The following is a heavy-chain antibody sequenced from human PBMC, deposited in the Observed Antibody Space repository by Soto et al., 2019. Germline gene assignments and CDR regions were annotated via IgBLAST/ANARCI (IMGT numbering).Heavy chain of an antibody. V-gene: IGHV4-59*08. D-gene: IGHD4-17*01. J-gene: IGHJ4*02. Sequence: SETLSLTCTVSGGSISSFYWSWIRQPPGKGLEWIGYIYYSGSTNYNPSLKSRVTISVDTSKNQFSLKLSSVTAADTAVYYCARRYGPGFDYWGQGTLVTVSS. CDR2: IYYSGST. CDR3: ARRYGPGFDY. CDR1: GGSISSFY.